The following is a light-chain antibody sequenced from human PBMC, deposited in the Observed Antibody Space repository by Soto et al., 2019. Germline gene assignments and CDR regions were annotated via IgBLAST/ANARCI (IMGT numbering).Light chain of an antibody. CDR3: MQALQTPYA. J-gene: IGKJ2*01. CDR2: WGS. CDR1: QSLLHSNGYNY. Sequence: DIVVTQSPLSLPVTPGEPASISCRSSQSLLHSNGYNYLDWYLQKPGQPPQLLICWGSSRAPGVPDRFSGSGSGTDFTLKISRVEAEDVGVYYCMQALQTPYAFGQGTKLEIK. V-gene: IGKV2-28*01.